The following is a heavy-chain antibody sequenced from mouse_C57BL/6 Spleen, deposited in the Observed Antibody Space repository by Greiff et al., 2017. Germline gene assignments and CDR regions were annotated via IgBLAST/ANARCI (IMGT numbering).Heavy chain of an antibody. CDR3: ARIGAYYAMDY. J-gene: IGHJ4*01. CDR1: GFTFSSYT. V-gene: IGHV5-9*01. Sequence: EVMLVESGGGLVKPGGSLKLSCAASGFTFSSYTMSWVRQTPEKRLEWVATISGGGGNTYYPDSVKGRFTISRDNAKNTLYLQMSSLRSEDTALYYCARIGAYYAMDYWGQGTSVTVSS. D-gene: IGHD2-14*01. CDR2: ISGGGGNT.